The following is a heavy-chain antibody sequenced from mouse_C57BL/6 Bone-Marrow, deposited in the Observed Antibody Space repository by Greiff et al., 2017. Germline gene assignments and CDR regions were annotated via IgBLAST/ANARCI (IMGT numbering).Heavy chain of an antibody. CDR3: ARRWAYGPYAMDY. V-gene: IGHV5-15*01. J-gene: IGHJ4*01. CDR2: ISNLAYSI. CDR1: GFTFSDYG. Sequence: EVKVVESGGGLVQPGGSLKLSCAASGFTFSDYGMAWVRQAPRKGPEWVAFISNLAYSIYYADTVTGRFTISRENAKNTLYLEMSSLRSEDTAMYYCARRWAYGPYAMDYWGQGTSVTVSS. D-gene: IGHD6-5*01.